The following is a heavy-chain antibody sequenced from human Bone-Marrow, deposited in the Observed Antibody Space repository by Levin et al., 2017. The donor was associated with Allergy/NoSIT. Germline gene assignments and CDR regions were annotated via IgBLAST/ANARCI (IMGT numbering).Heavy chain of an antibody. CDR1: GFTFSSYS. D-gene: IGHD4-17*01. V-gene: IGHV3-30-3*01. CDR3: ARSYGDYEIDY. J-gene: IGHJ4*02. Sequence: LAGGSLRLSCAASGFTFSSYSLHWVRQAPGKGLEWLAVISFDGSNAYYADSLKGRFTISRDNSKNTLSLQVNSLRAEDTAVYFCARSYGDYEIDYWGQGTLVTVSS. CDR2: ISFDGSNA.